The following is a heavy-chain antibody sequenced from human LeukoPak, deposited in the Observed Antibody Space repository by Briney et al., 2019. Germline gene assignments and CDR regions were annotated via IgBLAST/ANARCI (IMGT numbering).Heavy chain of an antibody. D-gene: IGHD2-8*01. V-gene: IGHV1-2*02. CDR1: GYTFTGYY. CDR2: INPNSGGT. Sequence: ASVKVSCKASGYTFTGYYMHWVRQAPGQGLEWMGWINPNSGGTNYAQKLQGRVTMTTDTSTSTAYMELRSLRSDDTAVYYCARNGFYIDAFDIWGQGTMVTVSS. J-gene: IGHJ3*02. CDR3: ARNGFYIDAFDI.